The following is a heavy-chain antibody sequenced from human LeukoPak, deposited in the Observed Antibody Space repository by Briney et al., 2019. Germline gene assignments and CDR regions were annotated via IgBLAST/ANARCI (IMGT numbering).Heavy chain of an antibody. Sequence: GESLKISCKASAYSFTSYWIVWVRQLPGKDLEWTGIIYPGGSDTRYSPSFQGQVTISADKSISTAYLQWSSLKASDTAMYYCARHSIVVVPPSGHMDVWGKGTTVTVSS. CDR3: ARHSIVVVPPSGHMDV. D-gene: IGHD2-2*01. J-gene: IGHJ6*03. CDR1: AYSFTSYW. V-gene: IGHV5-51*01. CDR2: IYPGGSDT.